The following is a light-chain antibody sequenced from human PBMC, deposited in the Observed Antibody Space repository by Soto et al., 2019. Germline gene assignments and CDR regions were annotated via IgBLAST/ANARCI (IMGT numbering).Light chain of an antibody. J-gene: IGKJ1*01. CDR1: QSVSSN. V-gene: IGKV3-15*01. CDR3: QQYNNWPPIT. Sequence: ETVMTQSPATLSVSPGERAALSCSASQSVSSNLAWYQQKPGQAPRLLIYGASTRATGIPARFSGSGSGTEFTLTISSLQSEDLAVYYCQQYNNWPPITFGQGTKVDIK. CDR2: GAS.